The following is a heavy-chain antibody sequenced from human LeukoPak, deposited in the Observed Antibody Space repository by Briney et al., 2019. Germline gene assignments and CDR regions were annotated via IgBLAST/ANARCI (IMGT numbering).Heavy chain of an antibody. CDR2: MNPTSGNT. D-gene: IGHD6-19*01. J-gene: IGHJ4*02. CDR3: ATYWGSVAGPLGY. CDR1: GYTFTTYD. V-gene: IGHV1-8*01. Sequence: GASVKVSCKASGYTFTTYDFNWLRQATGQGLEWMGWMNPTSGNTGYAQNFQGRVTMTRDTSTSTAYLELSSLGSEDTAVYYCATYWGSVAGPLGYWGQGTLVTVSS.